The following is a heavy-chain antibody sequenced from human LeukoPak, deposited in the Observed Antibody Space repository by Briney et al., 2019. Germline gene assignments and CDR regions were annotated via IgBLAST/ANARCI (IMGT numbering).Heavy chain of an antibody. CDR3: TTDRAVAGTTTGEFDY. Sequence: PGGSLRLSCAASGFTVSSNFMSWVRQAPGKGLEWVGRIKSKTDGGTTDYAAPVKGRFTISRDDSKNTLYLQMNSLKTEDTAVYYCTTDRAVAGTTTGEFDYWGQGTLVTVSS. V-gene: IGHV3-15*01. J-gene: IGHJ4*02. CDR2: IKSKTDGGTT. D-gene: IGHD6-19*01. CDR1: GFTVSSNF.